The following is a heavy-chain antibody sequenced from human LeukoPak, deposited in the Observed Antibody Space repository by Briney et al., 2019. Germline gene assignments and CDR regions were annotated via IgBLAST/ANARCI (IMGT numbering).Heavy chain of an antibody. V-gene: IGHV3-23*01. D-gene: IGHD3-22*01. Sequence: PGGSLRLSCAASGFIFSNYAMSWVRQAPGKGLEWVSVISGSVGSTYYADSVKGRFTISRDNSKNTLYLQMNSLRAEDTAVYYCARDGEGSSGTIDYWGQGTLVTVSS. CDR2: ISGSVGST. CDR1: GFIFSNYA. CDR3: ARDGEGSSGTIDY. J-gene: IGHJ4*02.